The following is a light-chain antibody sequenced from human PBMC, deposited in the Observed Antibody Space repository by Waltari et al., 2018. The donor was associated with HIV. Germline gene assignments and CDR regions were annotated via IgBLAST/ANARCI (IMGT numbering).Light chain of an antibody. CDR1: QSISSN. CDR3: QQYNNWPFT. Sequence: EIVMTQSPGTLSVSPGARATLSCRASQSISSNLAWYQQKAGQAPRLLIYGAAATATGVPARFSGSGSGTEFSLTISSLRSEDHACYYCQQYNNWPFTFGGGTKVEIK. J-gene: IGKJ4*01. CDR2: GAA. V-gene: IGKV3-15*01.